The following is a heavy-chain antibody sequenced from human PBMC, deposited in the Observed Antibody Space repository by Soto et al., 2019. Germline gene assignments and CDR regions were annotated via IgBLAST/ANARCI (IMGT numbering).Heavy chain of an antibody. CDR1: GYTFTNYV. CDR2: INSGNGNT. V-gene: IGHV1-3*01. Sequence: GXSVKVSCKTSGYTFTNYVVDWVRQAPGQGLEWMGWINSGNGNTKYSEKFQGRVTITRDTSASTAYMELNSLTSEDTAVYYCARGLTIFGVVIGYWGQGTLVTVS. J-gene: IGHJ4*02. CDR3: ARGLTIFGVVIGY. D-gene: IGHD3-3*01.